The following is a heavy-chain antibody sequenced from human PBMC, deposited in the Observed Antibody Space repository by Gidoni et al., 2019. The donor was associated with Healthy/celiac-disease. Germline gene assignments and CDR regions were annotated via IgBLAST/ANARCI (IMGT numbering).Heavy chain of an antibody. CDR2: INPNSGGT. CDR1: GYTFTAYY. D-gene: IGHD1-1*01. V-gene: IGHV1-2*02. CDR3: ASPKQMERPNYYYYGMDV. Sequence: QVQLVQSGAEVKKPGASVKVSCKASGYTFTAYYMHWVRQAPGQGLEWMGWINPNSGGTNYAQKFQGRVTMTRDTSISTAYMELSRLRSDDTAVYYCASPKQMERPNYYYYGMDVWGQGTTVTVSS. J-gene: IGHJ6*02.